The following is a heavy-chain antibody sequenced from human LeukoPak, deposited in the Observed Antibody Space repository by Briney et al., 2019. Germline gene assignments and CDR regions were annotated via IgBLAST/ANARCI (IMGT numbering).Heavy chain of an antibody. CDR2: ISGSGGST. Sequence: PGGSLRLSCAASGFTFSSYAMSWVRQAPGKGLEWVSAISGSGGSTYCADSVKGRFTISRDNSKNTLYLQMNSLRAEDTAVYYCANGDYYDSSGYYYYWGQGTLVTVSS. CDR1: GFTFSSYA. J-gene: IGHJ4*02. CDR3: ANGDYYDSSGYYYY. V-gene: IGHV3-23*01. D-gene: IGHD3-22*01.